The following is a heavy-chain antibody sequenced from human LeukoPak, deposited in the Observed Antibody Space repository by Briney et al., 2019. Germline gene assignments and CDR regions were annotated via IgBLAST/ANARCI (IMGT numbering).Heavy chain of an antibody. CDR2: ISSSGSTI. CDR1: GFTFSSYE. V-gene: IGHV3-48*03. D-gene: IGHD2-15*01. J-gene: IGHJ3*02. Sequence: PGGSLRLSCAASGFTFSSYEMNWVRQAPGKGLEWVPYISSSGSTIYYADSVKGRFTISRDNAENSPYRQMNSLRAEDTAVYYCATGSRKGVRYCSGGSCYSDAFDIWGQGTMVTVSS. CDR3: ATGSRKGVRYCSGGSCYSDAFDI.